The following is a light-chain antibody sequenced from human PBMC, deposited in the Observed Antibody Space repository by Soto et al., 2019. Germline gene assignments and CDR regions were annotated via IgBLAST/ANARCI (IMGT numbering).Light chain of an antibody. Sequence: DIVLTQSPGTVSLSPGERATLSCRASQSVGSGYLAWYQQKPGQAPRLLIYGVSSRATGIPDRFSGSGSGTDFTLTISRLEPEDFAVYYCQQYGSSPLTFGQGTKVEIK. CDR3: QQYGSSPLT. V-gene: IGKV3-20*01. J-gene: IGKJ1*01. CDR2: GVS. CDR1: QSVGSGY.